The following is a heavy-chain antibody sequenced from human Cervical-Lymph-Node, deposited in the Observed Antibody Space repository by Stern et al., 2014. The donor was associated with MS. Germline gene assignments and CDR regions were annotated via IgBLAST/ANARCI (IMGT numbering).Heavy chain of an antibody. V-gene: IGHV3-74*02. CDR1: GFTFSSYW. CDR2: IGSDGSDP. CDR3: AREYEVYSIQAYYGMHV. D-gene: IGHD2-8*01. J-gene: IGHJ6*02. Sequence: EVQLVESGGGLVRPGGSLRLSCAASGFTFSSYWMHWVRQVPGKGLVWVSRIGSDGSDPIYADSVKGRFTISRDNSRNTVYLQMNRLRAEDTAVYFCAREYEVYSIQAYYGMHVWGQGTTVIVSS.